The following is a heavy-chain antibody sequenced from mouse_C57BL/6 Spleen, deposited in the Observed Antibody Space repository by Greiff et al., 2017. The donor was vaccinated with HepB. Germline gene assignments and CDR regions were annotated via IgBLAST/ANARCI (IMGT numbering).Heavy chain of an antibody. J-gene: IGHJ2*01. D-gene: IGHD2-1*01. CDR1: GYTFTDYY. Sequence: EVQLQQSGPELVKPGASVKISCKASGYTFTDYYMNWVKQSHGKSLEWIGDINPNNGGTSYNQKFKGKATLTVDKSSSTAYMELRSLTSEDSAVYYCARGDYGNYEDYWGQGTTLTVSS. V-gene: IGHV1-26*01. CDR2: INPNNGGT. CDR3: ARGDYGNYEDY.